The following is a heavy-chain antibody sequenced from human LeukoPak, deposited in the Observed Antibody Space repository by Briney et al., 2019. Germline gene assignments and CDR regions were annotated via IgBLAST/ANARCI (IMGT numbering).Heavy chain of an antibody. CDR2: INSDGSST. V-gene: IGHV3-74*01. J-gene: IGHJ4*02. Sequence: GGSLRLSCAASGFTFSSYWMHWVRQAPGKGLVWVSRINSDGSSTSYADSVKGRFTISRDNAKNTLYLQMNSLRAEDTAVYYCARVRRDSSGYYFWGQGTLSPSPQ. D-gene: IGHD3-22*01. CDR1: GFTFSSYW. CDR3: ARVRRDSSGYYF.